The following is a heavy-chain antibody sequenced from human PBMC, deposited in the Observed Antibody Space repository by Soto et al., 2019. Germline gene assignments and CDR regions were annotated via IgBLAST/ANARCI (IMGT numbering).Heavy chain of an antibody. V-gene: IGHV3-33*01. J-gene: IGHJ4*02. D-gene: IGHD5-12*01. CDR3: ARGSEVATILNFDY. CDR2: IWYDGSNK. CDR1: GFTFSSYG. Sequence: QVQLVESGGGVVQPGRSLRLSCAASGFTFSSYGMHWVRQAPGKGLEWVAVIWYDGSNKYYADSVKGRFTISRDNSKNTLYLQMNSLRAEDTAVYYCARGSEVATILNFDYWGQGTLVTVSS.